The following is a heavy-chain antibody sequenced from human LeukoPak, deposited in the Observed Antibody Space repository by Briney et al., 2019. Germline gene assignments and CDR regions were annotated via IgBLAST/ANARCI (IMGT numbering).Heavy chain of an antibody. CDR1: GYSFTGYY. Sequence: GASVKVSCTASGYSFTGYYMHWVRQAPGQGLEWMGIINPSGGSTTYGQKFQGRVTMIRDTSTSTVYMELSSLRSEDTAVYYCARYYYGSGSYYTFFDYWGQGTLVTVSS. J-gene: IGHJ4*02. V-gene: IGHV1-46*01. CDR2: INPSGGST. D-gene: IGHD3-10*01. CDR3: ARYYYGSGSYYTFFDY.